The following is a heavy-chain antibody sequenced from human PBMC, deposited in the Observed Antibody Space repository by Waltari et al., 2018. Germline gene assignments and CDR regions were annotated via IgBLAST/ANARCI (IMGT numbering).Heavy chain of an antibody. D-gene: IGHD2-15*01. Sequence: QLHLQESGPGLLKPSETLSLTCAVSGYSISGGDFWGWIRQPPGKGLEWIGSIYPGGDTYFNPSLKSRVTISVDKSKNQYSLNLRPMTAADTAVYYCARRGRLSSYFFDYWGQGTLVTVSS. CDR1: GYSISGGDF. J-gene: IGHJ4*02. CDR3: ARRGRLSSYFFDY. CDR2: IYPGGDT. V-gene: IGHV4-38-2*01.